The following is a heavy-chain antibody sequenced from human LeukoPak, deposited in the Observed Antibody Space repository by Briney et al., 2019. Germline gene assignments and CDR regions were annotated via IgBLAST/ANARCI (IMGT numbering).Heavy chain of an antibody. CDR1: GFTVSSNY. Sequence: GGSLRLSCAASGFTVSSNYMSWVRQAPGKGLEWVSVIYSGGSTCYADSVKGRFTISRDNSKNTLYLQMNSLRAEDTAVYYCARDALRSDIVVVPAAIWGQGTLVTVSS. V-gene: IGHV3-66*02. D-gene: IGHD2-2*01. CDR2: IYSGGST. J-gene: IGHJ4*02. CDR3: ARDALRSDIVVVPAAI.